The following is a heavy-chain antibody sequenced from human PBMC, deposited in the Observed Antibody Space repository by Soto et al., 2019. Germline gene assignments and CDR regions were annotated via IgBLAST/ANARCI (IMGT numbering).Heavy chain of an antibody. J-gene: IGHJ4*02. Sequence: QITLKESGPTLVKPTQTLTLTCTFSGFSLSTGGVGVGWIRQPPGKALEWLALIYWDDDKRYRTSLQNRPTITADTSYNQVVLSMSNMGPDDTATYYCAHRNVEVVGGSTDTFAYWGQGARVTVS. CDR2: IYWDDDK. D-gene: IGHD2-15*01. CDR3: AHRNVEVVGGSTDTFAY. V-gene: IGHV2-5*02. CDR1: GFSLSTGGVG.